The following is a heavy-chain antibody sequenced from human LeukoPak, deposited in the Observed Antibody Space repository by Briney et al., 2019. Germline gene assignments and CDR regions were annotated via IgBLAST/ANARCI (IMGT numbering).Heavy chain of an antibody. D-gene: IGHD1-26*01. V-gene: IGHV4-39*01. CDR3: ARNASDSGTSYFDY. CDR2: IYYSGST. J-gene: IGHJ4*02. CDR1: GGSISSSSYY. Sequence: PSETLSLTCTVSGGSISSSSYYWGWIRQPPGKGLEWIGSIYYSGSTSYNPSLKSRVTISVDTSKNQFSLKLGSVTAADTAVYYCARNASDSGTSYFDYWAQGTLVTVSS.